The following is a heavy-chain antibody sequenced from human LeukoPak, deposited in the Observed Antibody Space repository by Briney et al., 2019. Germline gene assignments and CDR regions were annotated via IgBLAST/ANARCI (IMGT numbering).Heavy chain of an antibody. Sequence: SETLSLTCAVYGGSFSGYYWSWIRQPPGKVLEWIGEINHSGSTNYNPSLKSRVTISVDTSKNQFSLKLSSVTAADTAVYYCARPGRGYSYGKRFDYWGQGTLVTVSS. V-gene: IGHV4-34*01. CDR2: INHSGST. D-gene: IGHD5-18*01. J-gene: IGHJ4*02. CDR1: GGSFSGYY. CDR3: ARPGRGYSYGKRFDY.